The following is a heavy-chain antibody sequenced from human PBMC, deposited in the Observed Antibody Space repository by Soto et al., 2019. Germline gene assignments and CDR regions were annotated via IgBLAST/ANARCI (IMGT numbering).Heavy chain of an antibody. D-gene: IGHD3-3*01. CDR2: IYYSGST. J-gene: IGHJ5*02. V-gene: IGHV4-39*07. CDR3: ARFVWSGYHNPNWFDP. Sequence: SETLSLTCTVSGGSISSTSYYWGWIRQPPGKGLEWIGNIYYSGSTYYNPSLTSRVTISVDTSKNQFSLQLSSVTAADTAVYYCARFVWSGYHNPNWFDPWGQGTLVTVSS. CDR1: GGSISSTSYY.